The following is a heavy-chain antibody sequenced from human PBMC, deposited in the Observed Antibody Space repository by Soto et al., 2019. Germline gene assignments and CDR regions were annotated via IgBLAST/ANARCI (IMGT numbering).Heavy chain of an antibody. Sequence: SETLSLTCTVSGGSFKSGSYSWSWIRQPPGKGLEWIGYVYHTGRTSYNPSLKSRVSISMDTSKNQFSLKLSSVTAADTAVYYCARVSGISVNYYYYGMDVWGQGTTVTVSS. CDR3: ARVSGISVNYYYYGMDV. D-gene: IGHD3-3*02. J-gene: IGHJ6*02. V-gene: IGHV4-61*01. CDR2: VYHTGRT. CDR1: GGSFKSGSYS.